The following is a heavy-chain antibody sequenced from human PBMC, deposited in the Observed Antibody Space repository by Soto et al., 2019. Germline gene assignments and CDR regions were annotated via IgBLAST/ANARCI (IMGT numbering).Heavy chain of an antibody. V-gene: IGHV3-21*01. J-gene: IGHJ5*02. D-gene: IGHD3-10*01. Sequence: EVQLVESGGGLVKPGGSLRLSCAASGFTFSSYSMNWVRQAPGKGLEWVSSISSSSSYIYYADSVKGRFTISRDNATNSLSLQMNRLRAEDTAVYYCARDTYYYGSGSYSPWGQGTLVTVSS. CDR3: ARDTYYYGSGSYSP. CDR1: GFTFSSYS. CDR2: ISSSSSYI.